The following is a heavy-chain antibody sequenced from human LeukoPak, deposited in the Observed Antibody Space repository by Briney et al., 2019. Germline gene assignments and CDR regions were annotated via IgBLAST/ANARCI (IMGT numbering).Heavy chain of an antibody. V-gene: IGHV3-74*03. CDR1: EFTFSSYW. Sequence: PGGSLRLSCVASEFTFSSYWMHWVRQAPGEGLVWVSVINSDGSTTLYADSVKGRFTNSRDNAKNTLYLQMNSLRAEDTAVYYCAGLRGKITTIDYWGQGTLVTASS. J-gene: IGHJ4*02. CDR3: AGLRGKITTIDY. CDR2: INSDGSTT. D-gene: IGHD4-11*01.